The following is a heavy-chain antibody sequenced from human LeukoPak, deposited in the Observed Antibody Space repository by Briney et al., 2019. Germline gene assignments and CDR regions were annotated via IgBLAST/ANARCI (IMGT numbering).Heavy chain of an antibody. CDR3: ARQYFDWLSSGYFDY. V-gene: IGHV3-7*01. D-gene: IGHD3-9*01. CDR2: IKQDGSEK. CDR1: GFTFNSYW. J-gene: IGHJ4*02. Sequence: PGGSLRLSCAASGFTFNSYWMSWVRQAPGKGLEWVANIKQDGSEKYYVDSVKGRFTISRDNAKNSLYLQMNSLRAEDTAVYYCARQYFDWLSSGYFDYWGQGTLVTVSS.